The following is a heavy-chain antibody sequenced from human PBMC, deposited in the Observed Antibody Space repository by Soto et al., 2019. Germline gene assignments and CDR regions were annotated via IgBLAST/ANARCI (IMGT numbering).Heavy chain of an antibody. J-gene: IGHJ4*02. CDR1: GFTFSDYS. CDR2: ISSSSRTT. V-gene: IGHV3-48*01. D-gene: IGHD3-9*01. Sequence: GGSLRLSCAASGFTFSDYSMDWVRQAPGKGLEWVSYISSSSRTTYHADSVKGRFTISRDNAKNSLYLQMNSLRAEDTAVYYCARDYDILSDYYNVPYYFDNWGQGTLVTVSS. CDR3: ARDYDILSDYYNVPYYFDN.